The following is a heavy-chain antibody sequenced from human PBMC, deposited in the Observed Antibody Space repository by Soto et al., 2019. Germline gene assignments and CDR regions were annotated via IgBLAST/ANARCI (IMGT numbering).Heavy chain of an antibody. Sequence: GPSVKVSCKASGGTFSSYTISWVRQAPGQGLEWMGRIIPILGIADYAQKFQGRVTITADKSTSTAYMELSSLRSEDTAVYYCARDHPSSTGTGYWGQGTLVTVSS. V-gene: IGHV1-69*04. D-gene: IGHD1-1*01. CDR1: GGTFSSYT. CDR2: IIPILGIA. CDR3: ARDHPSSTGTGY. J-gene: IGHJ4*02.